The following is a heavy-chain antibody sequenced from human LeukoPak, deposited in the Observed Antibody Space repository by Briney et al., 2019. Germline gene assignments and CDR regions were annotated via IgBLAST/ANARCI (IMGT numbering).Heavy chain of an antibody. CDR3: AKSRFTGGDSYGKFDQ. CDR2: VDPDSGGT. CDR1: GYPFTAYY. D-gene: IGHD2-21*01. J-gene: IGHJ4*02. V-gene: IGHV1-2*02. Sequence: ASVKVSCKASGYPFTAYYMHWVRQAPGQGLEWMGWVDPDSGGTDYAQKFQGRVTMARDASISTAYMELSRLTSDDTAVYYCAKSRFTGGDSYGKFDQWGQGALVTASA.